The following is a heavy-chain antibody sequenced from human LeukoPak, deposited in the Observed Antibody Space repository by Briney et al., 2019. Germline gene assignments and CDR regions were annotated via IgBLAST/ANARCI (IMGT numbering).Heavy chain of an antibody. CDR2: TYYRSKWYN. Sequence: SQTLSLTCAISGDSISSNSAAWNWIRQSPSRGLEWLGRTYYRSKWYNDYAVSVKSRIAINPDTSKNQFSLQLNSVTPEDTVVYYCARETRDFWSGYLNWWGQGTLVTVSS. J-gene: IGHJ4*02. CDR3: ARETRDFWSGYLNW. D-gene: IGHD3-3*01. CDR1: GDSISSNSAA. V-gene: IGHV6-1*01.